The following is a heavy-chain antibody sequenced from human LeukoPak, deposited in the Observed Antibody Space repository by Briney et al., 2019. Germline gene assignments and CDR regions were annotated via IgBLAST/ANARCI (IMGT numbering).Heavy chain of an antibody. CDR3: ARVFVDTAMVKIYYYYYMDV. J-gene: IGHJ6*03. D-gene: IGHD5-18*01. Sequence: SETLSLTCTVSGGSISSYYWSWIRQPPGKGLEWIGYIYYGGSTNYNPSLKSRVTISVDTSKNQFSLKLSSVTAADTAVYYCARVFVDTAMVKIYYYYYMDVWGKGTTVTVSS. CDR2: IYYGGST. CDR1: GGSISSYY. V-gene: IGHV4-59*01.